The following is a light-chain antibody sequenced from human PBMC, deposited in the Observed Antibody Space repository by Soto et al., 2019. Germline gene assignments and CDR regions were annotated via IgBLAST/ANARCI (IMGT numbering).Light chain of an antibody. V-gene: IGKV3-11*01. CDR3: LQYGGSPRT. CDR1: QSVVNY. CDR2: ESS. Sequence: ETVLTQSPATLAVSPGXXXTXXXRASQSVVNYLDWYQQKPGQAPRLLLYESSNRATGSPARLSGSGSGTDFILTISSLEPEDFAMYYCLQYGGSPRTFGQGTKVDIK. J-gene: IGKJ1*01.